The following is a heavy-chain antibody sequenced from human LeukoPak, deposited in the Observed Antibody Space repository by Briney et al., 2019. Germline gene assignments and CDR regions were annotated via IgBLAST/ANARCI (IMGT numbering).Heavy chain of an antibody. Sequence: PSETLSLTCAVYGGSFSGYYWSWIRQPPGKGLEWIGEINHSGSTNYNPSLKSRVTISVDTSKNHFSLKLSSVTAADTSLYYCARHRGGYDDRIDYWGQGTLVTVSS. D-gene: IGHD5-12*01. J-gene: IGHJ4*02. V-gene: IGHV4-34*01. CDR2: INHSGST. CDR1: GGSFSGYY. CDR3: ARHRGGYDDRIDY.